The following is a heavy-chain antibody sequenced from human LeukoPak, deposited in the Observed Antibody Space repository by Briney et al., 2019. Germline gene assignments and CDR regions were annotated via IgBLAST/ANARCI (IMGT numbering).Heavy chain of an antibody. D-gene: IGHD6-13*01. Sequence: YWSWIRQPPGKGLEWMGIIYPGDSDTRYSPSFQGQVTISADKSISTAYLQWSSLKASDTAMYYCARRAYGYSSSWYRNFDYWGQGTLVTVSS. CDR2: IYPGDSDT. J-gene: IGHJ4*02. V-gene: IGHV5-51*01. CDR1: YW. CDR3: ARRAYGYSSSWYRNFDY.